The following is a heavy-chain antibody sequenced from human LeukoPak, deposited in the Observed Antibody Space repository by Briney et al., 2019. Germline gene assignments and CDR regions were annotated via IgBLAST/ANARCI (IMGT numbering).Heavy chain of an antibody. D-gene: IGHD3-10*01. V-gene: IGHV3-30*02. CDR2: IRSDGNNK. J-gene: IGHJ4*02. CDR1: GFTFSSYG. Sequence: GGSLRLSCAASGFTFSSYGMHWVRQAPGKGLEWVAFIRSDGNNKYYADSVKGRFTISRDNSKNTLYLQMNSLRAEGTAVYYCAKTLNMVRGVTTDYWGQGTLVTVSS. CDR3: AKTLNMVRGVTTDY.